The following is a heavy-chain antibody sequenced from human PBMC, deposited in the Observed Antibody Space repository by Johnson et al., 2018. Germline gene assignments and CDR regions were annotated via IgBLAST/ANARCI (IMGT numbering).Heavy chain of an antibody. CDR3: AKSTVTTFYYYYGMDV. V-gene: IGHV3-21*01. CDR1: GFTFSSYS. D-gene: IGHD4-17*01. Sequence: VQLLESGGGLVKPGGSLRLSCAASGFTFSSYSMNWVRQAPGKGLEWVSSISSSSSYIYYADSVKGRFTISRDNAKNSLYLQMKSLSAEDTAVYYCAKSTVTTFYYYYGMDVWGQGTTVTVSS. CDR2: ISSSSSYI. J-gene: IGHJ6*02.